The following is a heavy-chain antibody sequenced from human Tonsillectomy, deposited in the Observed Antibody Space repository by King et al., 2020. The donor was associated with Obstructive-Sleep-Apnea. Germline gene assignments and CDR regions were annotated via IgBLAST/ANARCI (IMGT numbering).Heavy chain of an antibody. CDR2: MNHRGST. Sequence: VQLQQGGAGLLKPSETLSLTCAVDGASFSGYYWSWIRQPPGKGLMWIGEMNHRGSTNSNPSLKSRVTILLDTSKNQFSLKLTSVTAADTAVYYCAKGQYFGRYDYWGQGTLVTVSS. CDR1: GASFSGYY. D-gene: IGHD3-9*01. CDR3: AKGQYFGRYDY. V-gene: IGHV4-34*01. J-gene: IGHJ4*02.